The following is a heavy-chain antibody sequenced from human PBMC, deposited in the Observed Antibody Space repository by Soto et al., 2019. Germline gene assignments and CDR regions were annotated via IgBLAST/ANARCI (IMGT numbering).Heavy chain of an antibody. CDR1: GYILSNYG. CDR3: ARTLYFGDLLGYYNFHGMDV. V-gene: IGHV1-18*01. J-gene: IGHJ6*02. CDR2: INPNNGNT. D-gene: IGHD3-10*01. Sequence: QVQLVQSGAEVKKPGASVKVSCKASGYILSNYGVTWVRQAPGQGLEWMGWINPNNGNTNYAQKLQGRVTLTTDTSTSTAYMELRSLRSDDTALYYCARTLYFGDLLGYYNFHGMDVWGQGTTVTVSS.